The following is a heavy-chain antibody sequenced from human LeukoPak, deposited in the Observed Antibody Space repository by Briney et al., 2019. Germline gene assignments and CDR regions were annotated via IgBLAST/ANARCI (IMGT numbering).Heavy chain of an antibody. CDR2: ISISSSYI. CDR1: GFTFSSYS. V-gene: IGHV3-21*01. CDR3: ARGSRVLRFLEWFPYYFDY. J-gene: IGHJ4*02. Sequence: PGGSLRLSCAASGFTFSSYSMNWVRQAPGKGLERVSSISISSSYIYYADSVQGRLTISRDNAKNSLYLQMNSLRAEDTAVYYCARGSRVLRFLEWFPYYFDYWGQGTLVTVSS. D-gene: IGHD3-3*01.